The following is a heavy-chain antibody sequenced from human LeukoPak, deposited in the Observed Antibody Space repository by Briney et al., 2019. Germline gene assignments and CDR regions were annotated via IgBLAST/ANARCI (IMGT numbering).Heavy chain of an antibody. CDR1: GYTFSDYY. D-gene: IGHD6-19*01. Sequence: GASVKVSCKASGYTFSDYYIHWVRQAPGQGLEWMAWINPSNGDTNDAQKFQGRVTMTRDTSISTAYMELTRLISDDTAVYYCARVGSSGWYVHPTLDYWGQGILVTVSS. V-gene: IGHV1-2*02. CDR3: ARVGSSGWYVHPTLDY. CDR2: INPSNGDT. J-gene: IGHJ4*02.